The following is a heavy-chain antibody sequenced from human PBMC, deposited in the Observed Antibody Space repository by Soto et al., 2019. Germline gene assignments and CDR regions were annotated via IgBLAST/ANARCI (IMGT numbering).Heavy chain of an antibody. D-gene: IGHD4-4*01. CDR3: ANITTSNYVPFDY. J-gene: IGHJ4*02. V-gene: IGHV3-48*02. CDR2: IHSRSSTI. Sequence: PGGSLRLSCAASGFTFSSYSMCWVRQAPGKGLQWDSYIHSRSSTIKYADSVKGRFTISRDNAKNSLNLQMNSLRDEDTRVYYCANITTSNYVPFDYWGQGTLVTVSS. CDR1: GFTFSSYS.